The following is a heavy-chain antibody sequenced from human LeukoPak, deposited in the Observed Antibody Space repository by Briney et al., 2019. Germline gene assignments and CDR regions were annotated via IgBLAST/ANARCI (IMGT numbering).Heavy chain of an antibody. CDR2: INEDGSEK. V-gene: IGHV3-7*03. CDR3: ARTETGDFDY. J-gene: IGHJ4*02. D-gene: IGHD7-27*01. Sequence: GGSLRLSCAASGFSFSNYWMKWVRQDPGKGLEWVANINEDGSEKYYVDSVRGRFTISRDNAKNSLYLQMNSLRSEDTSVYYCARTETGDFDYWGQGTLVTVVS. CDR1: GFSFSNYW.